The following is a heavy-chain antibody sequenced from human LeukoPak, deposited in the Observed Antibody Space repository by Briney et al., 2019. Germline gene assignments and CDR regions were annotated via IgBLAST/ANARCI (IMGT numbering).Heavy chain of an antibody. J-gene: IGHJ4*02. Sequence: GGSLRLSCSACRFTFSSYAVSWVRQAPGKGLTWISAISDSGGSTQYADSVKGRFTISRDNSKNTLYLQMNSLRVEDTAVYYCAKGSSNWLDHYYFEFWGQVTLVTVSS. CDR1: RFTFSSYA. D-gene: IGHD6-13*01. CDR2: ISDSGGST. V-gene: IGHV3-23*01. CDR3: AKGSSNWLDHYYFEF.